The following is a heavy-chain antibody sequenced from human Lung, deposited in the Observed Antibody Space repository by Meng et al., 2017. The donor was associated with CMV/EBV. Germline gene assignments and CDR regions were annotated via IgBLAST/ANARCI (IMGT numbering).Heavy chain of an antibody. D-gene: IGHD3-22*01. Sequence: SGFTFTCYYFSLVRPAPGRVLWLMWWITPNSGAAYSAQKFRSRVTMTRDTSTKTAYMELSRLRFDDTAVYYCTRDVGHDSSSYEFDYWGQGTLVTVSS. CDR3: TRDVGHDSSSYEFDY. V-gene: IGHV1-2*02. CDR2: ITPNSGAA. CDR1: GFTFTCYY. J-gene: IGHJ4*02.